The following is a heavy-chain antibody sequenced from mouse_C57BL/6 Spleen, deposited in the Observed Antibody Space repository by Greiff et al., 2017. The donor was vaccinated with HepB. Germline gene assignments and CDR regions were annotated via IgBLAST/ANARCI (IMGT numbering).Heavy chain of an antibody. V-gene: IGHV1-80*01. J-gene: IGHJ2*01. D-gene: IGHD3-2*02. CDR1: GYAFSSYW. CDR2: IYPGDGDT. Sequence: VQLQQSGAELVKPGASVKISCKASGYAFSSYWMNWVKQRPGKGLEWIGQIYPGDGDTNYNGKFKGKATLTADKSSSTAYMQLSSLTSEDSAVYFCARGADSSGYFDYWGQGTTLTVSS. CDR3: ARGADSSGYFDY.